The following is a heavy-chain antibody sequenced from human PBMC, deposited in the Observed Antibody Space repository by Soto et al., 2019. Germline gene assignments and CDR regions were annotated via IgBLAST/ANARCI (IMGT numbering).Heavy chain of an antibody. J-gene: IGHJ4*02. CDR3: ATIVGANDY. Sequence: SETLSLTCTVSGGSIYTCSWTWIRQPAGKGLEWIGHIYSSGSANYNPSLKSRVSMSVDTSKNQFSLKLNSVTAADTAVYYCATIVGANDYWGQGTLVTVSS. CDR2: IYSSGSA. D-gene: IGHD1-26*01. V-gene: IGHV4-4*07. CDR1: GGSIYTCS.